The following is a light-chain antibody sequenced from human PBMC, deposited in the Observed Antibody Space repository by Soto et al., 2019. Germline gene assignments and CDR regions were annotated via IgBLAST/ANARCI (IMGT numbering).Light chain of an antibody. CDR2: AAS. Sequence: DIQMTQSPSSLSASVGDRVTITCRASQSISSYLNWYQQKPGKAPKLLIYAASSLQSGVPSRFRGSGSGTDFTLTISSLQPEDFATDYCQQSYSTPWTFGQGTKVEIK. V-gene: IGKV1-39*01. J-gene: IGKJ1*01. CDR1: QSISSY. CDR3: QQSYSTPWT.